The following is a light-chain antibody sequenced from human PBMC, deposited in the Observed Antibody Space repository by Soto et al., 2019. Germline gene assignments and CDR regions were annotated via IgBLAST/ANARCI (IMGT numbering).Light chain of an antibody. Sequence: QTVVTQEPSFSVSPGGTATLTCGLSSGSVSSSYYPSWYQLTPGQAPRTLIYSTNTRSPGVPDRFSGSILGNKAALTITGAQAEDESDYYCVLYMGSGISVFSGGTKLTVL. CDR3: VLYMGSGISV. J-gene: IGLJ3*02. CDR2: STN. V-gene: IGLV8-61*01. CDR1: SGSVSSSYY.